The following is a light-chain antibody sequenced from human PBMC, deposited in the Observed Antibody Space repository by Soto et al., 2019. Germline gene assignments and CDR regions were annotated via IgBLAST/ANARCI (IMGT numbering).Light chain of an antibody. CDR2: GAS. CDR3: QQYVTSSPRT. J-gene: IGKJ1*01. V-gene: IGKV3D-15*01. Sequence: EIVLTQSPGTLSVSPGDRVTLSCRASQSISINLAWYQHKPGQAPRLLIHGASTRATGVPARISGSGSGTDFTLTITRLEPEDFAVYYCQQYVTSSPRTFGQGTKVDIK. CDR1: QSISIN.